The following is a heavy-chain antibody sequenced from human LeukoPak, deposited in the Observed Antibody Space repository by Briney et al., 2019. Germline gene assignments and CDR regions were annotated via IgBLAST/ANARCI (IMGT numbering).Heavy chain of an antibody. CDR3: ARSKAVTTGDY. CDR2: INPSGGST. D-gene: IGHD4-17*01. V-gene: IGHV1-46*03. J-gene: IGHJ4*02. Sequence: ASVKVSCKASGYAFTSYYMHWVRQAPGQGLEWMGIINPSGGSTSYAQNFQGRVTMTRDTSTSTVYMELSSLRSEDTAVYYCARSKAVTTGDYWGQGTLVTVSS. CDR1: GYAFTSYY.